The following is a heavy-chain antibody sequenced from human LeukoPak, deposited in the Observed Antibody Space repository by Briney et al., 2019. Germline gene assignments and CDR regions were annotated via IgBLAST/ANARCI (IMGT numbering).Heavy chain of an antibody. Sequence: ASVKVSCKASGYTFTGYYMHWVRQAPGQGLEWMGWINPNSGGTNYAQKFQGRVTMTRDTSISTAYMELSRLKSDDTAVYYCARDFKVLAAAGSGYWGQGTLVTVSS. CDR3: ARDFKVLAAAGSGY. J-gene: IGHJ4*02. CDR1: GYTFTGYY. V-gene: IGHV1-2*02. CDR2: INPNSGGT. D-gene: IGHD6-13*01.